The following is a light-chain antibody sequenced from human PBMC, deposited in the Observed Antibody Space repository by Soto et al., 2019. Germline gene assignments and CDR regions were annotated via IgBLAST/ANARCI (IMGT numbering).Light chain of an antibody. CDR1: SSDVGGYNY. CDR3: CSYAGSLSF. J-gene: IGLJ1*01. CDR2: DVS. V-gene: IGLV2-11*01. Sequence: QSALTQPRSVSGSPGQSVTISCTGTSSDVGGYNYVSWYQQHPGKAPKLMIYDVSKRPSGVPDRFSGSKSGNTASLTISGLQAEDEADYYCCSYAGSLSFFGTGTKLTVL.